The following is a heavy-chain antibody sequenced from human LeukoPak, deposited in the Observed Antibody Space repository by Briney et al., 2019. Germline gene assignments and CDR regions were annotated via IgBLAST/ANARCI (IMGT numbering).Heavy chain of an antibody. J-gene: IGHJ4*02. D-gene: IGHD3-10*01. CDR2: IYPGDSDT. CDR3: VRSGSPPTYFDY. Sequence: GESLKISCEGSGYTFTTYWIGWVRQMPGKGLEWMGNIYPGDSDTTYSPSFQGQVTISADKSINTAYLQWSSLKASDTTMYYCVRSGSPPTYFDYWGQGTLVTVSS. CDR1: GYTFTTYW. V-gene: IGHV5-51*01.